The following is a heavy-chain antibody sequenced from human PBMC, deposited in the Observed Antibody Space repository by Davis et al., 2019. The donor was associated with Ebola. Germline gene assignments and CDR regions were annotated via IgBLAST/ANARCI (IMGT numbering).Heavy chain of an antibody. V-gene: IGHV4-59*01. CDR3: ARGERSGGSCYLFDY. Sequence: PSETLSLTCTVSGGSISSYYWSWIRQPPGKGLEWIGYIYYSGSTNYNPSLKSRVTISVDTSKNQFSLKLSSVTAADTAVYYCARGERSGGSCYLFDYWGQGTLVTVSS. CDR2: IYYSGST. CDR1: GGSISSYY. D-gene: IGHD2-15*01. J-gene: IGHJ4*02.